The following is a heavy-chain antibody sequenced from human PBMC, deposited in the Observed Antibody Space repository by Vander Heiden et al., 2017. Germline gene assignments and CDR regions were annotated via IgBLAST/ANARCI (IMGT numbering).Heavy chain of an antibody. J-gene: IGHJ4*02. CDR3: ARDNAAGYSTFFDC. V-gene: IGHV3-33*01. D-gene: IGHD2-2*01. Sequence: VELVESGGGVVQPGRSLRLSCAASGFTFSTYGRHWVRQAPGKGLEWVAVIWYDGSEKYYGESVKGRFTISRDNSKNTLYLQMNSLRAEDTAVYYCARDNAAGYSTFFDCWGQGTLVTVSS. CDR1: GFTFSTYG. CDR2: IWYDGSEK.